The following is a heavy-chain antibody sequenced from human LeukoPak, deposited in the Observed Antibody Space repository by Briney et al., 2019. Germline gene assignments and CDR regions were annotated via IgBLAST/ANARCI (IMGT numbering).Heavy chain of an antibody. V-gene: IGHV3-30*04. CDR2: ISYDGKNE. Sequence: PGGSLRLSCAASGLAFTTYAMHWVRQTPSKGLEWVSIISYDGKNEYYADSVKGRFTISRDNSKNTLYLQMNSLRPEDTAVYYCARVARLLRYFDWFSLPYWGQGTLVTVSS. J-gene: IGHJ4*02. D-gene: IGHD3-9*01. CDR3: ARVARLLRYFDWFSLPY. CDR1: GLAFTTYA.